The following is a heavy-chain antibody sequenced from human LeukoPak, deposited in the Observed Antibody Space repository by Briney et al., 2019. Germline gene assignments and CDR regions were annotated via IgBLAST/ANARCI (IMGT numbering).Heavy chain of an antibody. CDR2: INPNSGGT. J-gene: IGHJ4*02. CDR1: GYTFTGYY. CDR3: ARDPEDLYYFDY. V-gene: IGHV1-2*02. Sequence: ASVKVSCKASGYTFTGYYMHWVRQAPGQGLEWMGWINPNSGGTNYAQKFQGRVTMTRDTSISTAYMELSRLRSDDTAVYYCARDPEDLYYFDYWGQGTLVTVSS.